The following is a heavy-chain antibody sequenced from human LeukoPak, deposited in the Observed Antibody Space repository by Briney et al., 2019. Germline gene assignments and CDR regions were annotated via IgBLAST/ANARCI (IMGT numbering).Heavy chain of an antibody. CDR2: LIPTLGIT. Sequence: SVKVSCKASGATFSTYAITWVRQAPGQGLEWMGRLIPTLGITTYAQSIQGRVSITADRSLTAAYLELTRLTSDDTAVYYCARVFVSSGLNYNYYGVDVWGQGTTVTVSS. J-gene: IGHJ6*02. V-gene: IGHV1-69*04. CDR1: GATFSTYA. D-gene: IGHD5-24*01. CDR3: ARVFVSSGLNYNYYGVDV.